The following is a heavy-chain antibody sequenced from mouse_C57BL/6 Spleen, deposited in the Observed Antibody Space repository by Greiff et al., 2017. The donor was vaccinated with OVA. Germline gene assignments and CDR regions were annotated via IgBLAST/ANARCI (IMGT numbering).Heavy chain of an antibody. CDR1: GFTFSSYA. CDR3: TRDDGYDLDWYFDV. D-gene: IGHD2-2*01. V-gene: IGHV5-9-1*02. CDR2: ISSGGDYI. J-gene: IGHJ1*03. Sequence: EVKLVESGEGLVKPGGSLKLSCAASGFTFSSYAMSWVRQTPEKRLEWVAYISSGGDYIYYADTVKGRFTISRDNARNTLYLQMSSLKSEDTAMYYCTRDDGYDLDWYFDVWGTGTTVTVSS.